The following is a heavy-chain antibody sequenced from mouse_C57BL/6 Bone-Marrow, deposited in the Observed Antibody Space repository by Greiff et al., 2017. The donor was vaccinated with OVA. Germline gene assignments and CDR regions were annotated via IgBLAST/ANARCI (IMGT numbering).Heavy chain of an antibody. CDR2: ISYDGSN. D-gene: IGHD1-1*01. Sequence: EVQLVESGPGLVKPSQSLSLTCSVTGYSITSGYYWNWIRQFPGNKLEWMGYISYDGSNNYNPSLKNRISITRDTSKNQFFLKLNSVTTEDTATYYCARDGLLLRGYFDVWGTGTTVTVSS. V-gene: IGHV3-6*01. CDR1: GYSITSGYY. CDR3: ARDGLLLRGYFDV. J-gene: IGHJ1*03.